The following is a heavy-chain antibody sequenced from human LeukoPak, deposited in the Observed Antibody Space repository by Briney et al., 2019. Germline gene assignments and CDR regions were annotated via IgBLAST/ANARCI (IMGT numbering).Heavy chain of an antibody. J-gene: IGHJ4*02. CDR3: ASAAALLVAPQDY. CDR2: IYYRGST. V-gene: IGHV4-59*01. CDR1: TGSITSNY. Sequence: PSETLSLTCTVYTGSITSNYWSWIRQPPGKGLEWIGYIYYRGSTNYNPSLKSRATISVDTSKNQFSLKLNSVTAADTALYYCASAAALLVAPQDYWGQGTLVTVSS. D-gene: IGHD2-21*01.